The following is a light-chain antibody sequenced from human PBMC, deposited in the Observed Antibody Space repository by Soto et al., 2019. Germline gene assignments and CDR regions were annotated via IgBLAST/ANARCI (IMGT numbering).Light chain of an antibody. V-gene: IGKV3-20*01. CDR3: QQYGNSPVT. CDR2: DAS. Sequence: EIVLTQSPGTLSLSPGERATLSCRASQRVSSNYLAWYQHKPGQAPRLLIYDASNRATGIPDRFSGSGSGTDFTLTISRLEPEDFAVFYCQQYGNSPVTFGQGTRLEIK. CDR1: QRVSSNY. J-gene: IGKJ5*01.